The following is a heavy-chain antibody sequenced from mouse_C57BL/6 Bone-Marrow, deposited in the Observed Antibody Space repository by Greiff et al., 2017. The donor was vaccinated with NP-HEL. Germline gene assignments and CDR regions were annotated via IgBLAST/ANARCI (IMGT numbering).Heavy chain of an antibody. CDR3: ARNYYYGSSYAGTFAY. D-gene: IGHD1-1*01. J-gene: IGHJ3*01. V-gene: IGHV2-9-1*01. Sequence: QVQLKQSGPGLVAPSQSLSITCTVSGFSLTSYAISWVRQPPGKGLEWLGVIWTGGGTNYNSALKSRLSISKDNSKSQVFLKMNSLQTDDTARYYCARNYYYGSSYAGTFAYWGQGTLVTVSA. CDR2: IWTGGGT. CDR1: GFSLTSYA.